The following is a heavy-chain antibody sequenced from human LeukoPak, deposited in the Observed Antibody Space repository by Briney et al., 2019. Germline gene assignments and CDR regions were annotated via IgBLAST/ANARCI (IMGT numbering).Heavy chain of an antibody. Sequence: GGSLRLSCAASGFTFSSYAMSWVRQAPGKGLEWVSAISGSGGSTYYADSVKGRFTISRDNSKNTLYLQMNSLRAEDTAVYYYAKEGPCGGDCYAGFDYWGQGTLVTVSS. CDR1: GFTFSSYA. J-gene: IGHJ4*02. CDR2: ISGSGGST. CDR3: AKEGPCGGDCYAGFDY. D-gene: IGHD2-21*02. V-gene: IGHV3-23*01.